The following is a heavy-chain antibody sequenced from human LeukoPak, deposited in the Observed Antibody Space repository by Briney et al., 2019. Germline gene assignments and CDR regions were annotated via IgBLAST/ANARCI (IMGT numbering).Heavy chain of an antibody. CDR1: GFTFSSYG. CDR2: IWYDGSNT. Sequence: PGRSLRLSCAASGFTFSSYGMHWVRQAPGKGLEWVAVIWYDGSNTYYADSVKGRFTISRDNSQNTLYLQMDSLRAEDTAVYYCAGPTCLRGGYCSTNSWGQGTLVTVSS. CDR3: AGPTCLRGGYCSTNS. V-gene: IGHV3-33*01. J-gene: IGHJ4*02. D-gene: IGHD2-2*01.